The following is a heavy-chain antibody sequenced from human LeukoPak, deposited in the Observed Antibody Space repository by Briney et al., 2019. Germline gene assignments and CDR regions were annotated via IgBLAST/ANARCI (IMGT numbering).Heavy chain of an antibody. Sequence: ASVKVSCKASGYTFTSYGISWVRQAPGQGLEWMGWISAYNGNTNYAQKLQGRVTMTTDTSTSTAYMELRSLRSDDTAAYYCARGPYYDILTGWSDYYYYYMDVWGKGTTVTVSS. V-gene: IGHV1-18*01. CDR2: ISAYNGNT. D-gene: IGHD3-9*01. CDR1: GYTFTSYG. CDR3: ARGPYYDILTGWSDYYYYYMDV. J-gene: IGHJ6*03.